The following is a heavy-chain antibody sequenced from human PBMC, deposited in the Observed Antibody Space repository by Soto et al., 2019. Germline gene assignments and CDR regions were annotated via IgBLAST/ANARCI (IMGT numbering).Heavy chain of an antibody. CDR2: ISGRGGST. V-gene: IGHV3-23*01. CDR3: ARRLPHDYGFDY. D-gene: IGHD4-17*01. J-gene: IGHJ4*01. Sequence: EVQLLESGGGLVQPGGSLRLSCAASGFTFGNYAMSWVRQAPRKGLEWVSAISGRGGSTFYADSVKGRFTISRDNSKNTLYLQLNSLRAEDTAIYYRARRLPHDYGFDYWGHGTLVTVSS. CDR1: GFTFGNYA.